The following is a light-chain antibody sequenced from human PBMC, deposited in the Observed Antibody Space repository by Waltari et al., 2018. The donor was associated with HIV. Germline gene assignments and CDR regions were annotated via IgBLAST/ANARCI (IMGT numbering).Light chain of an antibody. Sequence: ETVMTQSPATLSVSPGERATLSCRASQSVTNNLAWYQQKPGQAPRLLIYGASTRATGIPARFSGSGSGTEFTLTIGSLQSEDFAVYYCQQYNNWPRTFGQGTKVEIK. CDR3: QQYNNWPRT. J-gene: IGKJ1*01. V-gene: IGKV3-15*01. CDR2: GAS. CDR1: QSVTNN.